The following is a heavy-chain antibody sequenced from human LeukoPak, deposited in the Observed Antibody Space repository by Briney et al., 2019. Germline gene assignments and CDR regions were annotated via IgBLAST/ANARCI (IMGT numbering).Heavy chain of an antibody. CDR3: AKDSTTGTKTAIDY. CDR1: GFTFSTYG. J-gene: IGHJ4*02. V-gene: IGHV3-30*02. Sequence: GGSLRLSCAAPGFTFSTYGMHWVRQAPGKGLEWVAFMRYDGSNKYYADSVKGRFTISRDTSKNTLYLQMNSLRPVDTAVYYCAKDSTTGTKTAIDYWGQGTLVTVSS. CDR2: MRYDGSNK. D-gene: IGHD1-1*01.